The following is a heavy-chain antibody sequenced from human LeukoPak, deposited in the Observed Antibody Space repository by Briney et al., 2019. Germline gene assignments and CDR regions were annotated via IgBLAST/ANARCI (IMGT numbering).Heavy chain of an antibody. CDR3: ARGGYYYDSSGLHY. CDR2: INHSGST. V-gene: IGHV4-34*01. D-gene: IGHD3-22*01. Sequence: GSLRLSCAASRFTFSSSWMSWIRQPPGKGLEWIGEINHSGSTNYNPSLKSRVTISVDTSKNQFSLKLSSVTAADTAVYYCARGGYYYDSSGLHYWGQGTLVTVSS. CDR1: RFTFSSSW. J-gene: IGHJ4*02.